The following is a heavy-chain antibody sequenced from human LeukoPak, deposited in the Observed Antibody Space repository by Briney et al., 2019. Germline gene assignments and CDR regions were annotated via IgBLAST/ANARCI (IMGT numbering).Heavy chain of an antibody. CDR3: AKGLDWYCSGGSCYNIDY. Sequence: GRSLRLSCAASGFTFSSYGMHWVRQAPGKGLEWVAVIWYDGGNKYYADSVKGRFTISRDNSKNTLYLQMNSLRAEDTAVYYCAKGLDWYCSGGSCYNIDYWGQGTLATVSS. D-gene: IGHD2-15*01. J-gene: IGHJ4*02. V-gene: IGHV3-33*06. CDR1: GFTFSSYG. CDR2: IWYDGGNK.